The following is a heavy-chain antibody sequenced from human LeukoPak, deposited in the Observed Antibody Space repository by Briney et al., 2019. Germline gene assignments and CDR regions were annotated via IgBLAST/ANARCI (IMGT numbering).Heavy chain of an antibody. D-gene: IGHD3-10*01. CDR1: GFTFDDYA. J-gene: IGHJ6*02. CDR3: AKAPITMPYYGMDV. Sequence: GGSLRLSCAASGFTFDDYAMHWVRQAPGKGLEWVSGISWNSGGIGYADSVKGRFTISRDNAKNSLYLQMNSLRAEDTALYYCAKAPITMPYYGMDVWGQGTTVTVSS. CDR2: ISWNSGGI. V-gene: IGHV3-9*01.